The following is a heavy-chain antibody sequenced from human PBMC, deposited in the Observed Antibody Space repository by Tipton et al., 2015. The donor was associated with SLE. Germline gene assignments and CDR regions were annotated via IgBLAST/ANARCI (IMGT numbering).Heavy chain of an antibody. CDR2: IYYSGST. J-gene: IGHJ3*02. CDR3: ARRLRRGSAFDI. D-gene: IGHD4-17*01. V-gene: IGHV4-61*07. Sequence: WIRQPPGKGLEWIGYIYYSGSTNYNPSLKSRVTISVDTSKNQFSLKLSSVTAADTAVYYCARRLRRGSAFDIWGQGTMVTVSS.